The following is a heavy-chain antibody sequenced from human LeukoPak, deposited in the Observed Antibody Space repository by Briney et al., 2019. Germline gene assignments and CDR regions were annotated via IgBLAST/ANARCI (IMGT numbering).Heavy chain of an antibody. J-gene: IGHJ5*02. V-gene: IGHV3-21*01. Sequence: GGSLRLSCAASGFTFDDYGMSWVRQAPGKGLECVSSITFSSSHIYYADSVKGRFTISRDNTKDSLYLQMNSLRAEDTAIYYCARGPQFSGPGWFDPWGQGTLVTVSS. CDR1: GFTFDDYG. CDR2: ITFSSSHI. CDR3: ARGPQFSGPGWFDP. D-gene: IGHD3-10*01.